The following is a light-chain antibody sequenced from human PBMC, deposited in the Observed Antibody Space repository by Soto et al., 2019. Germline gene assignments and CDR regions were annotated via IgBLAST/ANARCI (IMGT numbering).Light chain of an antibody. Sequence: QAVVTQEPSLTVSPGGTVTLTCASSTGAVTSSYFPNWFQQKPGQAPRALIYSTGNKHSWTPARFSGSLLGGKAALTLSGVQPEDEAEYYCLLYYGGVWVFGGGTKLTVL. V-gene: IGLV7-43*01. CDR2: STG. CDR1: TGAVTSSYF. CDR3: LLYYGGVWV. J-gene: IGLJ3*02.